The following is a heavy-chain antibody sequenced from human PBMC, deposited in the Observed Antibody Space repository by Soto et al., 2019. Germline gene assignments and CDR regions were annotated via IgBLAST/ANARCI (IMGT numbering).Heavy chain of an antibody. Sequence: QVQLVESGGGVVQPGRSLRLSCAASGFTFSTYAMHWVRQAPGKGLEWVAVLSYDGSNKYYADSVKGRFTISRDNSKNTLYQQMNSLRAEDTAVYYCARVVPAAMYYYYGMDVWGQGTTVTVSS. CDR3: ARVVPAAMYYYYGMDV. CDR1: GFTFSTYA. V-gene: IGHV3-30*03. CDR2: LSYDGSNK. J-gene: IGHJ6*02. D-gene: IGHD2-2*01.